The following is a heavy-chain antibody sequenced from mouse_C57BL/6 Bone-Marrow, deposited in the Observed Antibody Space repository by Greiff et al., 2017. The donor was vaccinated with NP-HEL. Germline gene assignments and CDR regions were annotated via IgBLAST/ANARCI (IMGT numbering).Heavy chain of an antibody. J-gene: IGHJ3*01. CDR2: ISDGGSYT. CDR3: ARESGAFAY. CDR1: GFTFSSYA. D-gene: IGHD4-1*01. V-gene: IGHV5-4*01. Sequence: VQLKESGGGLVKPGGSLKLSCAASGFTFSSYAMSWVRQTPEKRLEWVATISDGGSYTYYPDNVKGRFTISRDNAKNNLYLQMSHLKSEDTAMYYCARESGAFAYWGQGTLVTVSA.